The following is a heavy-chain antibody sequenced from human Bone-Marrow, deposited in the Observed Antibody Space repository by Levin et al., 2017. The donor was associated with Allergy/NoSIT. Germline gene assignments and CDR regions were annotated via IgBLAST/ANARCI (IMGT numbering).Heavy chain of an antibody. CDR2: IYYSGST. D-gene: IGHD3-16*02. V-gene: IGHV4-39*01. J-gene: IGHJ6*03. CDR1: GDSISSSNYY. Sequence: SETLSLTCTVSGDSISSSNYYWGWIRQPPGKGLEWIGSIYYSGSTYYNPSLKGRVAISVDTSKNQFSLKVNYVTAADTAVYYCARQFPDSVYPRYIDVWGIGTTVTVSS. CDR3: ARQFPDSVYPRYIDV.